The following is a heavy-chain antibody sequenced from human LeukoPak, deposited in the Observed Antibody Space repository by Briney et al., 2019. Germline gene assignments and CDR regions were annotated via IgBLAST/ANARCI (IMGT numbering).Heavy chain of an antibody. D-gene: IGHD3-3*01. Sequence: PSETLSLTCAVYGGSFSGYYWSWIRQPPGKGLEWIGEINHSGSTNYNPSLKSRVTISVDTSKNQFSLKLSSVTAADTAVYYCARGKLRFYGMDVWGQGTTVTVSS. J-gene: IGHJ6*02. CDR2: INHSGST. V-gene: IGHV4-34*01. CDR3: ARGKLRFYGMDV. CDR1: GGSFSGYY.